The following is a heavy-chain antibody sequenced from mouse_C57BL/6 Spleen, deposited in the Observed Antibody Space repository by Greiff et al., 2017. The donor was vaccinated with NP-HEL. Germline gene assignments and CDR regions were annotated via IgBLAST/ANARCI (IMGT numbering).Heavy chain of an antibody. CDR3: ARDPHYYGSSPFAD. CDR2: IDPSDSDT. J-gene: IGHJ3*01. Sequence: VQLQQPGAELVRPGSSVKLSCKASGYTFTSYWMHWVKQRPIQGLEWIGNIDPSDSDTHYNQKFKGKATLTVDKSSSTAYMQLSSLTSEDAAVYYWARDPHYYGSSPFADWGKGTLVTVSA. D-gene: IGHD1-1*01. CDR1: GYTFTSYW. V-gene: IGHV1-52*01.